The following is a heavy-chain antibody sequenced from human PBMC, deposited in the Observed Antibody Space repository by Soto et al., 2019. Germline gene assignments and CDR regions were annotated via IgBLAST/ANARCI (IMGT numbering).Heavy chain of an antibody. CDR3: ARGGGSDSFDY. D-gene: IGHD1-26*01. Sequence: QLQLHESGSGLVKPSQTLSLTCTVSGASISYGNYAWSWIRQTPGKGLEWIGYINHLETTFYNPSFESRLTLSIDRAKNQFTLNLNSMSAADRDVYFCARGGGSDSFDYWGQGILVTVSS. J-gene: IGHJ4*02. CDR2: INHLETT. CDR1: GASISYGNYA. V-gene: IGHV4-30-2*01.